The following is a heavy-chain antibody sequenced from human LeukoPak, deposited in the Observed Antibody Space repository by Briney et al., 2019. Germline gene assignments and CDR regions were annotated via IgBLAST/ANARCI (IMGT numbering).Heavy chain of an antibody. CDR1: GYTFTSYY. V-gene: IGHV1-2*02. J-gene: IGHJ4*02. D-gene: IGHD3-3*01. CDR2: INPNSGGT. CDR3: APTRSHYYFSRSGLDY. Sequence: ASVKVSCKASGYTFTSYYMHWVRQAPGQGLEWMGWINPNSGGTNYAQKFQGRVTITRDTSISTAYMELSRLRSDDTAVYDCAPTRSHYYFSRSGLDYWGQGTLVTVSS.